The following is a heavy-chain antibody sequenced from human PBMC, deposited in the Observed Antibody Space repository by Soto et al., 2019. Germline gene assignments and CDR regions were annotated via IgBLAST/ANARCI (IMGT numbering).Heavy chain of an antibody. CDR3: AKDLKGYDFWSGYYNGDYYHYGMDV. Sequence: GGSLRLSCAASGFTFSSYAMSWVRQAPGKGLEWVSAISGSGGSTYYADSVKGRFTISRDNSKNTLYLQMNSLRAEDTAVYYCAKDLKGYDFWSGYYNGDYYHYGMDVWGQGTTVTVSS. D-gene: IGHD3-3*01. J-gene: IGHJ6*02. CDR1: GFTFSSYA. V-gene: IGHV3-23*01. CDR2: ISGSGGST.